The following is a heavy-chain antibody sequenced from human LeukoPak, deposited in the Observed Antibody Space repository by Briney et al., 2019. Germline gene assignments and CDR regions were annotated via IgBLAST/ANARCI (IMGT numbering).Heavy chain of an antibody. J-gene: IGHJ4*02. CDR3: AKTGSLMGRFFDY. V-gene: IGHV4-59*01. D-gene: IGHD3-10*01. CDR2: IYYSGST. CDR1: GGSISSYY. Sequence: SEALSLTCTFSGGSISSYYWSGIRQPPRTGLEWRGHIYYSGSTNYKPSLKNRVTISGDTSKNRFSLDVTSVIAADTAMYFCAKTGSLMGRFFDYWGQGIQVIVSS.